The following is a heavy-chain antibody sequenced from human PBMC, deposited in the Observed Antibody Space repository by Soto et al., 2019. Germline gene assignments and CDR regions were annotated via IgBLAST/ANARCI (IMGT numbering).Heavy chain of an antibody. J-gene: IGHJ6*02. Sequence: GASVKVSCKASGFTFTSSAVQWVRQARGQRLEWIGWIVVGSGNTNYAQKFQERVTITRDMSTSTAYMELNSLTAEDTAVYYCAKHDGSGSYHRPSYYGVDVWGQGTTVTVSS. CDR1: GFTFTSSA. D-gene: IGHD3-10*01. CDR3: AKHDGSGSYHRPSYYGVDV. CDR2: IVVGSGNT. V-gene: IGHV1-58*01.